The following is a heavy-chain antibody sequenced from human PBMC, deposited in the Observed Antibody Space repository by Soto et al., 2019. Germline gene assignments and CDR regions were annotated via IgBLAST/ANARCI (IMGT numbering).Heavy chain of an antibody. V-gene: IGHV4-39*01. Sequence: PSETLSLTCTVSGGSISSSSYYWGWIRQPPGKGLEWIGSIYYSGSTYYNPSLKSRVTISVDTSKNQFSLKLSSVTAADTAVYYCARQDVGSDAFDIWGQGTMVTVS. J-gene: IGHJ3*02. CDR2: IYYSGST. CDR3: ARQDVGSDAFDI. CDR1: GGSISSSSYY. D-gene: IGHD1-26*01.